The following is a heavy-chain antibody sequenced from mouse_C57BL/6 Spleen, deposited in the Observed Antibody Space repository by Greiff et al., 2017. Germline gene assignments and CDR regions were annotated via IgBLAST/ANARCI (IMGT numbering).Heavy chain of an antibody. Sequence: EVQLQQSGPVLVKPGASVKMSCKASGYTFTDYYMNWVKQSHGKSLEWIGVINPYNGGTSYNQKFKGKATLTVDKSSSTAYMELNSLTSEDSAVYYCAREEAYYSNYVYFDYWGQGTTLTVSS. J-gene: IGHJ2*01. D-gene: IGHD2-5*01. CDR1: GYTFTDYY. CDR3: AREEAYYSNYVYFDY. CDR2: INPYNGGT. V-gene: IGHV1-19*01.